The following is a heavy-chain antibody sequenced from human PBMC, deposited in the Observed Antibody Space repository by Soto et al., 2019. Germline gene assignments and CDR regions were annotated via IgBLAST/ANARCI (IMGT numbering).Heavy chain of an antibody. CDR2: ISTYNGNP. Sequence: QILLVQSGAEVKKPGASVKVSCKASGYIFTSQGISWVRQAPGQGLEWMGWISTYNGNPNYAQKLQGRVTMTTNTSTTTAFLELRSLTSDDTAVYYCARGRTRALDYWGQGTPVIVSS. D-gene: IGHD1-7*01. CDR1: GYIFTSQG. V-gene: IGHV1-18*01. CDR3: ARGRTRALDY. J-gene: IGHJ4*02.